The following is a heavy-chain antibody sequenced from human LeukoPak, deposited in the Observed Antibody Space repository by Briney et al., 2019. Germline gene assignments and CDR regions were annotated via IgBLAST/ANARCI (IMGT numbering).Heavy chain of an antibody. V-gene: IGHV3-53*01. CDR2: IYSGGFT. Sequence: GGSLRLSCAASGVTVSSNYMGWVRQAPGKGVEWVSVIYSGGFTSYADSVKGRFTISRDSSKNTLYLQMNSLRAEDTAVYYCYGIRLGDGFDIWGQRTMVIVPS. J-gene: IGHJ3*02. CDR3: YGIRLGDGFDI. D-gene: IGHD3-16*01. CDR1: GVTVSSNY.